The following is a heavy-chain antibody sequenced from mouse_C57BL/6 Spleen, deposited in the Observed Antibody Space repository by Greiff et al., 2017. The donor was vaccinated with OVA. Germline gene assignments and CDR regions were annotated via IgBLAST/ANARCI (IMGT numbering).Heavy chain of an antibody. Sequence: QVQLQQPGAELVKPGASVKMSCKASGYTFTSYWITWVKQRPGQGLEWIGDIYPGSGGTNYNEKFKGKATLTADKSSSTAYMQLSSLTSEDSAVYFCARGGTTAFAYWGQGTLVTVSA. CDR3: ARGGTTAFAY. CDR1: GYTFTSYW. V-gene: IGHV1-55*01. CDR2: IYPGSGGT. J-gene: IGHJ3*01. D-gene: IGHD1-2*01.